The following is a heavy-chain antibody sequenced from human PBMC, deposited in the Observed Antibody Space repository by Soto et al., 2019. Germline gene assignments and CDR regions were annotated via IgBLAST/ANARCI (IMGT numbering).Heavy chain of an antibody. CDR3: AREEIAAAGQIDY. J-gene: IGHJ4*02. V-gene: IGHV3-30-3*01. D-gene: IGHD6-13*01. Sequence: GGSLRLSCAASGFTFSSYAMHWVRQAPGKGLEWVAVISYDGSNKYYADSVKGRFTISRDNSKNTLYLQMNSLRAEDTAVYYCAREEIAAAGQIDYWGQGTLVTVSS. CDR1: GFTFSSYA. CDR2: ISYDGSNK.